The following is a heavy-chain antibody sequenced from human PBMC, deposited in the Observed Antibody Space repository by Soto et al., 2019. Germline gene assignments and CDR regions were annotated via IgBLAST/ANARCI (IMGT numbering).Heavy chain of an antibody. Sequence: SETLSLTCSLYSGSLIGYYWSCVRHPPVKGREWIGEISPSGTTNYSPSLKSRVSISVDTSKNQFSLNLTSLTAADTAVYYCARAPKVSGSAQTRPDFWGQGSLVTVSS. CDR3: ARAPKVSGSAQTRPDF. CDR1: SGSLIGYY. D-gene: IGHD6-6*01. V-gene: IGHV4-34*01. J-gene: IGHJ4*02. CDR2: ISPSGTT.